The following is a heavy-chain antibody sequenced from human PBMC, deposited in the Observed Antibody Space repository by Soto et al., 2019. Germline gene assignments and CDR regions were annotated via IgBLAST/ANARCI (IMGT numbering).Heavy chain of an antibody. CDR2: IYSGGST. D-gene: IGHD7-27*01. J-gene: IGHJ4*02. V-gene: IGHV3-53*04. Sequence: EVQLVESGGGLVQPGGSLRLSCAASVFTVSSNYMSWVRQAPGKGLEWVSVIYSGGSTYYADSVKGRFTISRHNSKNTLYLQMNSLRAEDTAVYYCARDLGPGYFDYWGQGTLVTVSS. CDR3: ARDLGPGYFDY. CDR1: VFTVSSNY.